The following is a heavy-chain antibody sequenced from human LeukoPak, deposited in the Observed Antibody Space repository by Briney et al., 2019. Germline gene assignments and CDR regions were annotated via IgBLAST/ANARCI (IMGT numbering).Heavy chain of an antibody. CDR3: ARDGGPFDY. J-gene: IGHJ4*02. D-gene: IGHD2-15*01. Sequence: GGSLRLSCAASGFTFRSYWMSWVRQAPGKGLEGVANINQDGSEKYYVDSVKGRFTISRDNAKKTLYLQMNSLRAEDTAVYHCARDGGPFDYWGQGTLLTVSS. CDR1: GFTFRSYW. CDR2: INQDGSEK. V-gene: IGHV3-7*01.